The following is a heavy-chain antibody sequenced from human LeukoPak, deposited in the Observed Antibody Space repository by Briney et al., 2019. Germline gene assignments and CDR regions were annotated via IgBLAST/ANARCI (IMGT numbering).Heavy chain of an antibody. V-gene: IGHV1-69*13. CDR3: ARGGYYYDSSGYSHLPDY. J-gene: IGHJ4*02. CDR2: IIPIVGTT. CDR1: GYTFTGYY. D-gene: IGHD3-22*01. Sequence: SVKVSCKASGYTFTGYYMHWVRQAPGQGLEWMGGIIPIVGTTNYAQMFQGRVTITADESTSTAYMELSSLRSEDTAVYYCARGGYYYDSSGYSHLPDYWGQGTLVTVSA.